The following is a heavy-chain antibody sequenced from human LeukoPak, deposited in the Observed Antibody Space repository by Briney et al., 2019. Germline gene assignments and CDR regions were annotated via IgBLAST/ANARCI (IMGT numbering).Heavy chain of an antibody. V-gene: IGHV4-59*01. J-gene: IGHJ5*02. CDR3: ARFSVAAAGTGWFDP. CDR1: GVSISSYY. Sequence: ASETLSLTCTVSGVSISSYYWSWIRQPPGKGLELIGYIYYSGSTNYNPSLKSRVTISIDTSKNQLSLKLSSVTAAGTAVYYCARFSVAAAGTGWFDPWGQGTLVTVSA. D-gene: IGHD6-13*01. CDR2: IYYSGST.